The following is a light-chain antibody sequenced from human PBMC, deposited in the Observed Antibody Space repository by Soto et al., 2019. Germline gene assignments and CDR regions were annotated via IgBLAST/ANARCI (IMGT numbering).Light chain of an antibody. J-gene: IGLJ1*01. V-gene: IGLV2-11*01. Sequence: QSALTQPRSASGSPGQSITISCTGTSSDVGGYNYVSWYQQHPAKAPKLIIFDVSKRPSGVPNRFSGSKSGNTASLTISGLRAAEEVDYFCCSYVGKPTFLFGTGTKLPVL. CDR2: DVS. CDR3: CSYVGKPTFL. CDR1: SSDVGGYNY.